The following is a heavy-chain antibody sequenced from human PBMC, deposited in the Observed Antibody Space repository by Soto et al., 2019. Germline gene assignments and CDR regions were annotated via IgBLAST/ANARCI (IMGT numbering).Heavy chain of an antibody. CDR3: ARESEDLTSNFDY. V-gene: IGHV3-21*06. CDR2: ISSTTNYT. Sequence: WSLRLSCAASGFTFTRYSMNWARQAPGKGLEWVSSISSTTNYTYYGDSMKGRFTISRDNAKNSLYLEMNSLRAEDTAVYYCARESEDLTSNFDYWGQGTLVTVSS. CDR1: GFTFTRYS. J-gene: IGHJ4*02.